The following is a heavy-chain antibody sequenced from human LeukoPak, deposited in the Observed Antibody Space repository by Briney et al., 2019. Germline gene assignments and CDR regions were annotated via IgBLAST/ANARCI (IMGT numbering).Heavy chain of an antibody. CDR3: ARERHTVKSITMVRGVSSYYYYMDV. CDR1: GGSISSYY. D-gene: IGHD3-10*01. Sequence: PSETLSLTCTVSGGSISSYYWSWIRQPPGKGLEWIGYIYYSGSTNYNPSLKSRVTISVDTSKNQFSLKLSSVTAADTAVYYCARERHTVKSITMVRGVSSYYYYMDVWGKGTTVTISS. V-gene: IGHV4-59*01. J-gene: IGHJ6*03. CDR2: IYYSGST.